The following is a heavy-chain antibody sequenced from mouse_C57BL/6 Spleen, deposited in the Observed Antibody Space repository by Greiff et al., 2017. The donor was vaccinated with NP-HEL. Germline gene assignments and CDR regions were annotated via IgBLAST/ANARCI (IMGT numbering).Heavy chain of an antibody. J-gene: IGHJ4*01. CDR2: INPNYGTT. D-gene: IGHD2-2*01. CDR1: GYSFTDYN. CDR3: VPGGLRRGEGHYYAMDY. V-gene: IGHV1-39*01. Sequence: VQLQQSGPELVKPGASVKISCKASGYSFTDYNMNWVKQSNGKSLEWIGVINPNYGTTSYNQKFKGNATLTVDQSSSTAYMQLYSLTSEDSAVSYCVPGGLRRGEGHYYAMDYWGQGTSVTVSS.